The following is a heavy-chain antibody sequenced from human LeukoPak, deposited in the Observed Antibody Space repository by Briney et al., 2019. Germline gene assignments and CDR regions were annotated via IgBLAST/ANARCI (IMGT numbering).Heavy chain of an antibody. V-gene: IGHV3-11*01. Sequence: LSLTCAVYGGSFSGYYWSWIRQAPGKGLEWVSYISSSGSTIYYADSVKGRFTISRDNAKNSLYLQMNSLRAEDTAVYYCAMIGYCSSTSCYTSTYGMDVWGQGTTVTVSS. D-gene: IGHD2-2*02. CDR2: ISSSGSTI. CDR3: AMIGYCSSTSCYTSTYGMDV. CDR1: GGSFSGYY. J-gene: IGHJ6*02.